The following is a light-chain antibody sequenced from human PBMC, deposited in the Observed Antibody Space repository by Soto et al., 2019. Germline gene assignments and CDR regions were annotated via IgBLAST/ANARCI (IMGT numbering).Light chain of an antibody. Sequence: QSALTQPPSASGSPGQSVTISCTGTRSDIGGYNYVSWYQQNPGKAPKLMIYEVNKRPSGVPDRFSGSKSDNTASLTVSGLQAEDEADYYCSSYAGSNILFGGGTKVTVL. J-gene: IGLJ2*01. CDR3: SSYAGSNIL. CDR2: EVN. V-gene: IGLV2-8*01. CDR1: RSDIGGYNY.